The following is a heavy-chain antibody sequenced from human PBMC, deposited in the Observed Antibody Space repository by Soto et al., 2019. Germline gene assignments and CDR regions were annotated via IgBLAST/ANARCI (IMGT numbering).Heavy chain of an antibody. CDR3: ERGWYSSSWYGYYYYGMDV. CDR1: GGSISSYY. J-gene: IGHJ6*02. Sequence: QVQLQESGPGLVKPSETLSLTCTVSGGSISSYYWSWIRQPPGKGLEWIGYIYYSGSTNYNPSLKSRATISVDTANNQCSRKRSSGTAADTAVYYCERGWYSSSWYGYYYYGMDVWGQGTTVTVT. CDR2: IYYSGST. D-gene: IGHD6-13*01. V-gene: IGHV4-59*01.